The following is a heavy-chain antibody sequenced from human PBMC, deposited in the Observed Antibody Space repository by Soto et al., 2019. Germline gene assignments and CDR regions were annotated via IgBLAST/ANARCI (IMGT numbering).Heavy chain of an antibody. J-gene: IGHJ5*02. CDR3: ANLATIFWSGHQNWFDP. CDR1: GFTVSSNY. V-gene: IGHV3-66*01. Sequence: EVQLVESGGGLVQPGGSLRLSCAASGFTVSSNYMSWVRQAPGKGLEWVSVIYSGGSTYYADSVKGRFTISRDNSKNTLYLQMNSLRAEDTAVYYCANLATIFWSGHQNWFDPWGQGTLVTVSS. D-gene: IGHD3-3*01. CDR2: IYSGGST.